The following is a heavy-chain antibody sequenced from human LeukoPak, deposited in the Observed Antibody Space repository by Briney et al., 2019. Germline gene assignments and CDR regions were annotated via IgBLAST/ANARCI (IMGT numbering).Heavy chain of an antibody. CDR3: AKDSSGYYLGAFDI. CDR2: ISWNSGSI. J-gene: IGHJ3*02. V-gene: IGHV3-9*01. D-gene: IGHD3-22*01. CDR1: GFTFDDYA. Sequence: PGGSLRLSCAASGFTFDDYAMHWVRQAPGKGLEWVSGISWNSGSIGYADSVKGRFTISRDNAKNSLYLQMNSLRAEETALYYCAKDSSGYYLGAFDIWGQGTMVTVSS.